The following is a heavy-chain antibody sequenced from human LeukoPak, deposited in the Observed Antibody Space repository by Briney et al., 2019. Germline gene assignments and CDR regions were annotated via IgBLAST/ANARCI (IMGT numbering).Heavy chain of an antibody. CDR3: ARPSHYDIRIDP. CDR2: MYYSGST. CDR1: GGSISSGDYY. Sequence: SQTLSLTCTVSGGSISSGDYYWSWIRQPPGKGLEWIAYMYYSGSTYYNPSLKSRVTMSADTSKNQLSLKLSSVTAADTAVYYSARPSHYDIRIDPWAQGILVTVSS. V-gene: IGHV4-30-4*01. D-gene: IGHD3-22*01. J-gene: IGHJ5*02.